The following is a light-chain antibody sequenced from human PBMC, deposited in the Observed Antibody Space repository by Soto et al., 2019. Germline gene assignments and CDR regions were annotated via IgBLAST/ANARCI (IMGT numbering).Light chain of an antibody. CDR3: QHYESSPPSYT. CDR2: GAS. CDR1: QSLSSSD. J-gene: IGKJ2*01. V-gene: IGKV3-20*01. Sequence: EIVLTQSPGTLSLSPGERATLSCRASQSLSSSDLAWYQQKPGQDPRLLIYGASSRATGIPDKFSGSASGTDFTLTISRLEPEDFAVYYCQHYESSPPSYTFGQGTKLEIK.